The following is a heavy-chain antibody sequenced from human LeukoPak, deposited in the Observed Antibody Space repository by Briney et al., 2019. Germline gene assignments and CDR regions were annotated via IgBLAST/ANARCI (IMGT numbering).Heavy chain of an antibody. Sequence: PSETLSLTCTVSGGSISSSSYYWGWIRQPPGRGLEWIGSIYYSGSTYYNPSLKSRVTISVDTSKNQFSLKLSSVTAADTAVYYCVRGAGRDFGYWGQGTLVTVSS. CDR1: GGSISSSSYY. D-gene: IGHD6-13*01. CDR3: VRGAGRDFGY. J-gene: IGHJ4*02. V-gene: IGHV4-39*07. CDR2: IYYSGST.